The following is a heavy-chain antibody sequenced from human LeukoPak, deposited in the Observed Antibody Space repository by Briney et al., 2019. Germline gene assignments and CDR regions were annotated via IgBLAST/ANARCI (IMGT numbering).Heavy chain of an antibody. D-gene: IGHD3-10*01. CDR2: IYYSGST. CDR3: ARLEDYYGSGSYRGGIDY. CDR1: GGSISSYY. V-gene: IGHV4-59*08. J-gene: IGHJ4*02. Sequence: PSETLSLTCTVPGGSISSYYGSWIRQPPGKGLEWIGYIYYSGSTNYNPSLKSRVTISVDTSKNQFSLKLSSVTAADTAVYYCARLEDYYGSGSYRGGIDYWGQGTLVTVSS.